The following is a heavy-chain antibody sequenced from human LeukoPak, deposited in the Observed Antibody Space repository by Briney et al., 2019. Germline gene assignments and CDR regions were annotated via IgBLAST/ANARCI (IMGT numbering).Heavy chain of an antibody. CDR1: GGSISSYY. V-gene: IGHV4-59*01. Sequence: SETLSLTCTVSGGSISSYYWSWIRQPPGKGLEWIGYIYYSGSTNYNPSLKSRVTISIGTSKNQFSLKLSSVTAADTAVYYCARGNLYDILTGWGQGTLVTVSS. J-gene: IGHJ4*02. CDR3: ARGNLYDILTG. D-gene: IGHD3-9*01. CDR2: IYYSGST.